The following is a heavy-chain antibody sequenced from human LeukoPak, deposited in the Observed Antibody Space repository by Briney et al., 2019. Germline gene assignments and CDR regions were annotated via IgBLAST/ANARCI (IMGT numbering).Heavy chain of an antibody. Sequence: GASVKVSCKASGYTFTSYDINWVRQATGQGLEWMGWMNPNSGNTGYAQKFQGRVTMTRNTSISTAYMELSSLRSEDTAVYYCARDLATRTSGSYEPYYYYMDVWGKGTTVTVSS. CDR3: ARDLATRTSGSYEPYYYYMDV. J-gene: IGHJ6*03. CDR2: MNPNSGNT. V-gene: IGHV1-8*01. CDR1: GYTFTSYD. D-gene: IGHD1-26*01.